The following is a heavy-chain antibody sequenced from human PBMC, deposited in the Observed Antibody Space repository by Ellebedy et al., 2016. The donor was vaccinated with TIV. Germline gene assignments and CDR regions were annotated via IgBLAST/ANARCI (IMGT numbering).Heavy chain of an antibody. Sequence: GESLKISCAASGFTFSDFGMHWVRQAPGKGLEWVTFIQYDGTNKYYTDSVKGRFTISRDNSKNKLYLEMNSLRVEDTAVYYCAKDQVDYWGQGTLVTVSS. CDR1: GFTFSDFG. CDR3: AKDQVDY. CDR2: IQYDGTNK. J-gene: IGHJ4*02. V-gene: IGHV3-30*02.